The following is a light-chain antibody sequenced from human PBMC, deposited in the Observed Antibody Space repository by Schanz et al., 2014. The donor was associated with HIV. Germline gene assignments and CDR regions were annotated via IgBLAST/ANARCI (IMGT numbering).Light chain of an antibody. Sequence: DILMTQSPATLSVSPGERVTLSCRAGQSVRSNLAWYQHKPGQAPRLLIYRASTGATGVPARFSGSGSGTDFILTISSLEPEDFAVYYCQQRSNWPLTFGGGTKVEIK. CDR1: QSVRSN. V-gene: IGKV3-15*01. J-gene: IGKJ4*01. CDR3: QQRSNWPLT. CDR2: RAS.